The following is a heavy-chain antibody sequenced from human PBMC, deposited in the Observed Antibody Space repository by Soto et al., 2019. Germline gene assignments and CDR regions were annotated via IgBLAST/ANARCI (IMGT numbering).Heavy chain of an antibody. V-gene: IGHV4-30-4*01. Sequence: SSETLSLTCTVSGGSISSGDYYWRWIRQPPGKGLEWMGYIYYSGSTYYNPSLKSRVTISVDTSKNQFSLKLSSVTAADTAVYYCARVCGGDCHYGMDVWGQGTTVTVSS. CDR1: GGSISSGDYY. CDR3: ARVCGGDCHYGMDV. CDR2: IYYSGST. J-gene: IGHJ6*02. D-gene: IGHD2-21*02.